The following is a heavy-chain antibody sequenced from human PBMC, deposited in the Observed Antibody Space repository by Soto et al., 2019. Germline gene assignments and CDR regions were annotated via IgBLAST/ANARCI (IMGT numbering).Heavy chain of an antibody. Sequence: QVQLQESGPGLVKPSQTLSLTCTVSGGSISTVDYWWSWIRQSPDMGLEWIGHIYDGGRTYNNPSLESRVTLAGDTAQSQPSLALSSVRAADTAVYYCARGPSGDQVDSWGQGTLVTVSS. CDR3: ARGPSGDQVDS. CDR1: GGSISTVDYW. J-gene: IGHJ4*02. CDR2: IYDGGRT. D-gene: IGHD7-27*01. V-gene: IGHV4-30-4*01.